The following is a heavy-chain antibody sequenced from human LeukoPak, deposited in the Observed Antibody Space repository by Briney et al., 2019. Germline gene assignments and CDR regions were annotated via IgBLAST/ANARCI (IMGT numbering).Heavy chain of an antibody. V-gene: IGHV3-33*01. Sequence: GGSLRLSCAASGFTFSTYALHWVRQTPGKGLEWVAVIWSDGRNKYYADSVEGRFTISRDNAKKSLYLHVNSLRAEDTAVYYCARDIYGGHDYWGQGTLLTVSS. CDR1: GFTFSTYA. CDR2: IWSDGRNK. CDR3: ARDIYGGHDY. J-gene: IGHJ4*02. D-gene: IGHD2-21*01.